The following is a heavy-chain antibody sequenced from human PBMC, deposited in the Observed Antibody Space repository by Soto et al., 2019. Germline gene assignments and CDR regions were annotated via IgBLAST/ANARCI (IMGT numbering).Heavy chain of an antibody. D-gene: IGHD4-17*01. CDR1: GFIFSSYS. J-gene: IGHJ4*02. CDR2: ISPRSDYI. CDR3: ARVSVTLARYSDLDY. Sequence: EVQLVESGGGLVKPGGSLRLSCAASGFIFSSYSMNWVLKSPGKGLEWVSSISPRSDYIYFEDSKRCRFTISRDNAQNALYLHMNNLRAEQTAGYNCARVSVTLARYSDLDYCGQRTLGTVSS. V-gene: IGHV3-21*06.